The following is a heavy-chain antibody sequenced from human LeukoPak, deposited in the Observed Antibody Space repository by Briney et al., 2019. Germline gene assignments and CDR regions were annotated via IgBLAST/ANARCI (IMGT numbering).Heavy chain of an antibody. Sequence: SETLSLTCTVSGGSISSSTYYWGWIRQPPGKGLEWIGYIYYSGSTNYNPSLKSRVTISVDTSKNQFSLKLSSVTAADTAVYYCARDTSPVLLPGWFDPWGQGTLVTVSS. CDR2: IYYSGST. J-gene: IGHJ5*02. CDR1: GGSISSSTYY. CDR3: ARDTSPVLLPGWFDP. V-gene: IGHV4-61*01.